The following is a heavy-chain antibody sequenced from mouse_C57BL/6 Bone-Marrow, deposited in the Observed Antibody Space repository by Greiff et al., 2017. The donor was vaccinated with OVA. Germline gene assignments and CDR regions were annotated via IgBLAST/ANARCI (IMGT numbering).Heavy chain of an antibody. CDR2: IYPGDGDT. D-gene: IGHD1-1*01. J-gene: IGHJ2*01. V-gene: IGHV1-82*01. CDR3: ARYVTTVVATRDY. Sequence: QVQLKESGPELVKPGASVKISCKASGYAFSSSWMNWVKQRPGKGLEWIGRIYPGDGDTNYNGKFKGKATLTADKSSSTAYMQLSSLTSEDSAVYFCARYVTTVVATRDYWGQGTTLTVSS. CDR1: GYAFSSSW.